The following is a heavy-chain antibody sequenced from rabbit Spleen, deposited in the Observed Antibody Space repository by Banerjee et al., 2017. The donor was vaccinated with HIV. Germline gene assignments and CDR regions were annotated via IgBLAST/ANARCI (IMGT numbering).Heavy chain of an antibody. J-gene: IGHJ6*01. CDR1: GFSFNSDDD. Sequence: QSLEESGGGLVKPGASLTLTCKASGFSFNSDDDMCWVRQAPGKGLEWIACIYAGSSSNTYSATWAKGRFTISKTSSTTVTLQMTSLSAADTATYFCARDTSTSFSTYGMDLWGPGTLVTVS. CDR3: ARDTSTSFSTYGMDL. CDR2: IYAGSSSNT. D-gene: IGHD1-1*01. V-gene: IGHV1S40*01.